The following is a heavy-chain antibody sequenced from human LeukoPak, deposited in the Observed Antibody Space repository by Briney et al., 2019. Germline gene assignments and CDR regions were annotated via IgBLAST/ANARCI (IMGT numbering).Heavy chain of an antibody. J-gene: IGHJ4*02. CDR2: INPNSGGT. D-gene: IGHD4-17*01. CDR1: GGTFSSYD. Sequence: ASVKVSCKASGGTFSSYDINWVRQAPGQGLEWMGWINPNSGGTNYAQKFQGRVTMTRDTSISTAYMELSRLRSDDTAVYYCARDSPYGDYGDYWGQGTLVTVSS. V-gene: IGHV1-2*02. CDR3: ARDSPYGDYGDY.